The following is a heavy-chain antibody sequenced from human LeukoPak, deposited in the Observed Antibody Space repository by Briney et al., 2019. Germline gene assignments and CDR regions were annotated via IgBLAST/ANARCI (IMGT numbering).Heavy chain of an antibody. CDR2: ISYDGSNK. CDR3: GREFSRHYLDY. J-gene: IGHJ4*02. CDR1: GFIFGNHA. D-gene: IGHD2-2*01. Sequence: GRSLRLSCAASGFIFGNHAMHWVRQAPGKGLEWVAVISYDGSNKNHADSVKGRFTISRDNSNNTLYLQMNSLRAVDTAVYYCGREFSRHYLDYWGQGNLVTVSS. V-gene: IGHV3-30-3*01.